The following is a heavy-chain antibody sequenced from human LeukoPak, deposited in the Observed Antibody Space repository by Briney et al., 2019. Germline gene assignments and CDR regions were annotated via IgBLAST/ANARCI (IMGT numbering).Heavy chain of an antibody. CDR3: ARDMGRYSGYDYDY. V-gene: IGHV1-2*02. CDR1: GYTFTDYY. Sequence: ASVKVSCKTSGYTFTDYYLHWVRQAPGQGLEWVGWIHSNSGATHYAQKFQGRLTMTRDTSISTVYMELTRLRSDDTAVYYCARDMGRYSGYDYDYWGQGTLVTVSS. CDR2: IHSNSGAT. J-gene: IGHJ4*02. D-gene: IGHD5-12*01.